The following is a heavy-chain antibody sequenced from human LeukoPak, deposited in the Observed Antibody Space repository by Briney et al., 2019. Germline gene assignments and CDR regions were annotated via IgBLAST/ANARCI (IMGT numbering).Heavy chain of an antibody. V-gene: IGHV3-48*04. D-gene: IGHD3-22*01. J-gene: IGHJ5*02. CDR1: GFTFSSYS. CDR3: ASAALVYYYDSSGYYYEGWFDP. Sequence: GGSLRLSCAASGFTFSSYSMNWVRQAPGKGLEWVSYISSSTIYYADSVKGRFTISRDNAKNSLYLQMNSLRAEDTAVYYCASAALVYYYDSSGYYYEGWFDPWGQGTLVTVSS. CDR2: ISSSTI.